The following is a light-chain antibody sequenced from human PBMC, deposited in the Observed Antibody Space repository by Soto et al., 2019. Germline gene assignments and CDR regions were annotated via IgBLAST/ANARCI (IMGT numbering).Light chain of an antibody. Sequence: QSVLTQPPSVSAATGQKVTISCSGSSSNIGSNYVSWYQHLPGTAPKLLIYDNEQRPSGIPDRFSGSKSGTSATLGIIGLQTGDEGDYYCGTWDNSLSAMLFGGGTKVTVL. J-gene: IGLJ2*01. CDR2: DNE. CDR3: GTWDNSLSAML. CDR1: SSNIGSNY. V-gene: IGLV1-51*01.